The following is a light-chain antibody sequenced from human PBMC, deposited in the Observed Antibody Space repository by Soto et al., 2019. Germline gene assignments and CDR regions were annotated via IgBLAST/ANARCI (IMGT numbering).Light chain of an antibody. CDR3: QQLNSYPRT. Sequence: IQLTQAPSSLSASVGDRVTITCRASQGISSYLAWYQQKPGKAPKLLIYAASTLQSGVPSRFSGSGSGTDFTLTIISLQPEDFATYYGQQLNSYPRTFGPGTKVDIK. V-gene: IGKV1-9*01. CDR2: AAS. J-gene: IGKJ3*01. CDR1: QGISSY.